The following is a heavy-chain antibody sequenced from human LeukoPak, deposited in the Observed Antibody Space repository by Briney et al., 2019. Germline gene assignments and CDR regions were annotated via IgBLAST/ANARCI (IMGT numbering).Heavy chain of an antibody. CDR2: IQYSGST. Sequence: PSETLSLTCTDSGGSISIYYWNWIRQPPGKGLEWIANIQYSGSTNYNPSLKSRVTILLDTSKNQFSLKLNSVTAADTAVYYCARDWELGHWGQGTLVTVS. D-gene: IGHD1-1*01. V-gene: IGHV4-59*01. CDR3: ARDWELGH. J-gene: IGHJ5*02. CDR1: GGSISIYY.